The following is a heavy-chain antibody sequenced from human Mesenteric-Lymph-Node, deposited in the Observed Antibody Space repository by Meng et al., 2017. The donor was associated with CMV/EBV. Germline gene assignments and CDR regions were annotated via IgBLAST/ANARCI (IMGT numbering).Heavy chain of an antibody. D-gene: IGHD3-10*01. V-gene: IGHV4-34*01. CDR3: ARGRHTGSPGWFDP. CDR1: GGSFNDYY. Sequence: SETLSLTCAVYGGSFNDYYWTWIRQPPGKGLEWIGEINHSGSTNYNPSLKSRVTISIDTSKMQFSQKVSSVTAADTAVYYCARGRHTGSPGWFDPWGQGTLVTVSS. J-gene: IGHJ5*02. CDR2: INHSGST.